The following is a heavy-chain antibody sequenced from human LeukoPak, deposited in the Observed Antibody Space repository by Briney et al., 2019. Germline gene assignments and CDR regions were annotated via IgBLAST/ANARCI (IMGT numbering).Heavy chain of an antibody. CDR3: ARDVGTGSYSAGFDS. V-gene: IGHV3-66*01. CDR2: INSGDST. Sequence: PGGSLRLSCAASGITVSSNYMSWVRQAPGKGLEWVSVINSGDSTYYADSVKDRFTISRDTSQNTVYLQMSSLRAEDTAVYYCARDVGTGSYSAGFDSWGQGTLVTVSS. D-gene: IGHD1-26*01. CDR1: GITVSSNY. J-gene: IGHJ4*02.